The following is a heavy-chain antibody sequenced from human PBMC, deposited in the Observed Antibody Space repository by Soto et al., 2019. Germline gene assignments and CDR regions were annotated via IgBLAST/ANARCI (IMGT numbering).Heavy chain of an antibody. CDR1: GYTSTAYP. CDR3: ARKDYYGAGTYYFDH. J-gene: IGHJ4*02. V-gene: IGHV1-3*01. Sequence: QVQLVQSGAEVKKPGTSVKVSCKASGYTSTAYPMHWVRQAPGQRLEWMGWINVANGDTGYSQKFQGRVTVTRDTSASTVYMELSSLTSEDTAVYYSARKDYYGAGTYYFDHWGQGTLVTVSS. CDR2: INVANGDT. D-gene: IGHD3-10*01.